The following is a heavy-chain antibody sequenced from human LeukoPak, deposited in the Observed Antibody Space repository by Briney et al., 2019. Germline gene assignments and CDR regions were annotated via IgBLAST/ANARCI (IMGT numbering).Heavy chain of an antibody. Sequence: GGSLRLSCAASGFTFSIYWMSWVRQAPGKGLEWVANIKQDGSVKYYVESVKGRFTISRDNVKNSLFLQMNSLRAEDTAVYYCAIHDYGDYASIDYWGQGALVTVSS. V-gene: IGHV3-7*03. CDR2: IKQDGSVK. D-gene: IGHD4-17*01. CDR1: GFTFSIYW. CDR3: AIHDYGDYASIDY. J-gene: IGHJ4*02.